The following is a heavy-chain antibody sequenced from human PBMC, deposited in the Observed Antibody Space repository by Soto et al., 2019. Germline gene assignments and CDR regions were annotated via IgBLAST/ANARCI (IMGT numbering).Heavy chain of an antibody. V-gene: IGHV3-7*05. Sequence: PGGSLRLSCAASGFTFSSYWMSWVRQAPGKGLEWVANIKQDGSEKYYVDSVKGRFTISRDNAKNSLYLQMNSLRAEDTAVYYCARDIQITMVRGVISPIWGQGTLVTVSS. J-gene: IGHJ4*02. D-gene: IGHD3-10*01. CDR2: IKQDGSEK. CDR3: ARDIQITMVRGVISPI. CDR1: GFTFSSYW.